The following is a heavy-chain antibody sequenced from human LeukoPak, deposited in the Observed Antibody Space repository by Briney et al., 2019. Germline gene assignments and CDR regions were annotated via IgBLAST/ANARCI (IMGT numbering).Heavy chain of an antibody. J-gene: IGHJ4*03. Sequence: ASVKVSCKASGGTFSSYAISWVRQAPGQGLEWMGGIIPIFGTANYAQKFQGRVTITADESTSTAYMELSSLRSEDTAVYYCARARNQVLRYFDWFYYFDYWGQGTTVTVSS. CDR3: ARARNQVLRYFDWFYYFDY. V-gene: IGHV1-69*13. D-gene: IGHD3-9*01. CDR2: IIPIFGTA. CDR1: GGTFSSYA.